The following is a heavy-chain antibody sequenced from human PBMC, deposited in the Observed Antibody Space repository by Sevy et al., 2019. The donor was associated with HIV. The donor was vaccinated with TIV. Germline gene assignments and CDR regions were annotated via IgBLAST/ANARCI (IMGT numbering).Heavy chain of an antibody. J-gene: IGHJ4*02. V-gene: IGHV3-30*18. D-gene: IGHD3-10*02. CDR3: TKKSLRGTYIRGDFDH. Sequence: GGSLRLSCSAFGFTFQTFGMHWVRQAPGKGPEWLAVISYDGSSQNYADSVKGRFTISRDNSKNLLFLQMNSLLPNDTAVYFCTKKSLRGTYIRGDFDHWGQGTLVTVSS. CDR2: ISYDGSSQ. CDR1: GFTFQTFG.